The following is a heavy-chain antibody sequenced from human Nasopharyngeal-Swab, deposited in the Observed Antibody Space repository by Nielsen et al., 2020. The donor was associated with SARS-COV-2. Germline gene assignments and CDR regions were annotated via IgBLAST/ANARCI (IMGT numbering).Heavy chain of an antibody. CDR1: GFTFSSYW. V-gene: IGHV3-7*01. Sequence: GESLKISCAASGFTFSSYWMSWVRQAPGKGLEWVANIKQDGSEKYYVDSVKGRFTISRDNAKNSLYLEMTSLRAEDTAVYFCARDSPSGATSLYYFYYGMDVWGQGTTVTVSS. CDR2: IKQDGSEK. D-gene: IGHD5-12*01. J-gene: IGHJ6*02. CDR3: ARDSPSGATSLYYFYYGMDV.